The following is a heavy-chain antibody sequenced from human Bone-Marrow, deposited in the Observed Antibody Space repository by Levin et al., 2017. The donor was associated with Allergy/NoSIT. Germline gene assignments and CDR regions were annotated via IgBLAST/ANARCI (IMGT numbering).Heavy chain of an antibody. CDR3: AKDLSPRIAVTGTIEY. Sequence: PGGSLRLSCAASGFTFNDYTMRWVRQAPRRGLEWISLISWDASTTYYTDSVRGRFTISRDNTTNTLYLQMNSLTTADTALYYCAKDLSPRIAVTGTIEYWGQGTLVTVSS. CDR2: ISWDASTT. CDR1: GFTFNDYT. J-gene: IGHJ4*02. V-gene: IGHV3-43*01. D-gene: IGHD6-19*01.